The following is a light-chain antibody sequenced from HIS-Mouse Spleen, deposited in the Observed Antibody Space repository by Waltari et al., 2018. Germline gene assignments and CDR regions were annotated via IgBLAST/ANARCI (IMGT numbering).Light chain of an antibody. Sequence: EIVLTQSPGTLSLSPGERATLSCRASQSVSSSYLAWYQQKPGQAPRLLISAASSRATGIPDRFSCSGSGTDFTLTISRLEPEDFAVYYCQQYGSSPPTFGQGTKVEIK. V-gene: IGKV3-20*01. CDR3: QQYGSSPPT. J-gene: IGKJ1*01. CDR1: QSVSSSY. CDR2: AAS.